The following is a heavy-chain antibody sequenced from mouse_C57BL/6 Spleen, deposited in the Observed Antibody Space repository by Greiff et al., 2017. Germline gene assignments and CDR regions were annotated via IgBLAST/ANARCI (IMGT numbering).Heavy chain of an antibody. CDR2: IDPENGDT. CDR3: TTDSNYYFDY. D-gene: IGHD2-5*01. Sequence: EVKVVESGAELVRPGASVKLSCTASGFNIKDDYMHWVKQRPEQGLEWIGWIDPENGDTEYASKFQGKATITADTSSNTAYLQLSSLTSEDTAVYYCTTDSNYYFDYWGQGTTLTVSS. V-gene: IGHV14-4*01. CDR1: GFNIKDDY. J-gene: IGHJ2*01.